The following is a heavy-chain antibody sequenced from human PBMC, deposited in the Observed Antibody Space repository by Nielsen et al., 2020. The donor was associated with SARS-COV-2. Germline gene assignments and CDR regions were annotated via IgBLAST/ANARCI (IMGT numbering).Heavy chain of an antibody. CDR1: GFAFSTYW. V-gene: IGHV3-74*01. D-gene: IGHD5-18*01. J-gene: IGHJ4*02. Sequence: GESLKISCAASGFAFSTYWMHWVRQVPGRGLVWVSRINSDGRGTSYADSVKGRFTISRDNARNTLYLQMNSLRAEDMAVYYCVTTEGTVDTAMIGGFAHWGQGTQVTVSS. CDR2: INSDGRGT. CDR3: VTTEGTVDTAMIGGFAH.